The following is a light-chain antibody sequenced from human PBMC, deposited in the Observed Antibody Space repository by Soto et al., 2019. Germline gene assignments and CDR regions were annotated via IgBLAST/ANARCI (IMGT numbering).Light chain of an antibody. V-gene: IGKV1-9*01. CDR1: QDISRY. CDR2: GVS. J-gene: IGKJ1*01. CDR3: QQYNGYSSWT. Sequence: QLTQSPSSLSASVGDRVTITCRASQDISRYIAWYQQTAGKAPRLLIYGVSTLQSGVPSRLSGVGSGPDFTLTISSLQPDDFATYYCQQYNGYSSWTCGPGTKVEIK.